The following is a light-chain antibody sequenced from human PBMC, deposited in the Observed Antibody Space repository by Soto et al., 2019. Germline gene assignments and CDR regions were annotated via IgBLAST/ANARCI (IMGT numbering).Light chain of an antibody. CDR2: EGS. J-gene: IGLJ1*01. V-gene: IGLV2-23*01. CDR3: CSYAGSSTYV. CDR1: SSDVGNYNL. Sequence: QSLLTQPASVSGSPGQSITISCTGTSSDVGNYNLVSWYQQHPGKAPQLMIYEGSKRPSGVSNRFSGSKSGNTASLTISILQAEDEADYYCCSYAGSSTYVFGTGTKVTVL.